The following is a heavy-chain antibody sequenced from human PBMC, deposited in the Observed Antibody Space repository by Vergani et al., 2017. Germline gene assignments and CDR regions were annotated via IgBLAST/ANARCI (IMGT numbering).Heavy chain of an antibody. CDR1: GGSISSGDYY. CDR3: ASDSGIAVAGRLAHYYYYGMDV. CDR2: IYYSGST. J-gene: IGHJ6*02. V-gene: IGHV4-30-4*08. Sequence: QVQLQESGPGLVKPSQTLFLTCTVSGGSISSGDYYWSWIRQPPGKGLEWIGYIYYSGSTYYNPSLKSRVTISVDTSKNQFSLKLSSVTATDTAVYYCASDSGIAVAGRLAHYYYYGMDVWGQGTTVTVSS. D-gene: IGHD6-19*01.